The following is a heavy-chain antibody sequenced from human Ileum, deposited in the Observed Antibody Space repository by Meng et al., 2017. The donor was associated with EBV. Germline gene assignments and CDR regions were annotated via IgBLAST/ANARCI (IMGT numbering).Heavy chain of an antibody. CDR3: ARDLFWNQADY. J-gene: IGHJ4*02. CDR2: IHADGSVT. CDR1: GFIFSNYW. Sequence: EVQLVESGGGLFQPGGSLRLSCATSGFIFSNYWMHWVRQAPGKGLVWVSRIHADGSVTNYADSVKGRFTISRDNAKNTLYLQMNSLRAEDTAVYYCARDLFWNQADYWGQGTLVTVSS. V-gene: IGHV3-74*01. D-gene: IGHD1-14*01.